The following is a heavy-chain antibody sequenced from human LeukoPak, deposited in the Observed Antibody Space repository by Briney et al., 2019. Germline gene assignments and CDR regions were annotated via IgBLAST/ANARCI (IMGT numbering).Heavy chain of an antibody. CDR1: GVIFNHHA. Sequence: GGSLRLSCAASGVIFNHHAMHWGRQAPGKGLEWGAVIWSDKSNRFYADSVRGRFTISRDDSRKTVYLQMEGMTADDTAIYYCAKAAQRGFDYSNSLEYWGQGALVTVAS. D-gene: IGHD4-11*01. CDR3: AKAAQRGFDYSNSLEY. CDR2: IWSDKSNR. V-gene: IGHV3-33*06. J-gene: IGHJ4*02.